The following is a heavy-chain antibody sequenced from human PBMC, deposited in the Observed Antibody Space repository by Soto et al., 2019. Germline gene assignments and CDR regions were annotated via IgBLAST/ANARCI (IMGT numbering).Heavy chain of an antibody. CDR1: GGSISSSKW. CDR3: ADIPGWFRHDV. Sequence: QVQLQESGPGLVKPSGTLSLTCAVSGGSISSSKWWTWVRQPPGKGLEWIGDTLHSGDTNYNPSLKSRIIISAEKSTTQFSLELTSVNAADTAVYYCADIPGWFRHDVWGQGTLVIVSP. D-gene: IGHD6-19*01. V-gene: IGHV4-4*02. CDR2: TLHSGDT. J-gene: IGHJ3*01.